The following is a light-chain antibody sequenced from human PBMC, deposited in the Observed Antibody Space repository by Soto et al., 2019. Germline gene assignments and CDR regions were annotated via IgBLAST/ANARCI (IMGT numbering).Light chain of an antibody. Sequence: QSALTQPPSASGSPGQSVTISCTGTSSDVGDYFYVSWYQQHPGKPPKLLIYEITQRPSGVPDRFTASRSGNTASLTSSGMQADDEADYYCTSYAGNDKYVFGTGTKVTVL. CDR1: SSDVGDYFY. CDR3: TSYAGNDKYV. CDR2: EIT. V-gene: IGLV2-8*01. J-gene: IGLJ1*01.